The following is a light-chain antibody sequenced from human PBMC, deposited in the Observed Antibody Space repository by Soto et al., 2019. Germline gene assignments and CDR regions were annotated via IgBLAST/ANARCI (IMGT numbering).Light chain of an antibody. CDR1: QSISNY. CDR3: QQSYSSSWT. J-gene: IGKJ1*01. V-gene: IGKV1-39*01. Sequence: DIRMSHAPSSLSSSVGDRLTITCRASQSISNYLNWYQQKPGKAPNLLIYAASSLQSGVPPRFSGSGSGTDFTLTISSLQREDFATYFCQQSYSSSWTFGQGTKVDIK. CDR2: AAS.